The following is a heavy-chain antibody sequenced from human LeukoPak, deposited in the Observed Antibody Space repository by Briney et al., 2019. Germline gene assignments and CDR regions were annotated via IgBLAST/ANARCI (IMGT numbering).Heavy chain of an antibody. J-gene: IGHJ4*02. CDR2: ISYDGSNK. CDR1: GFTFSSYA. CDR3: AHLYGSGSQTLDY. Sequence: GGSLRLSCAASGFTFSSYARHWVRQAPGKGLEWVAVISYDGSNKYYADSVKGRFTISRDNSKNTLYLQMNSLRAEDTAVYYCAHLYGSGSQTLDYWGQGTLVTVSS. D-gene: IGHD3-10*01. V-gene: IGHV3-30-3*01.